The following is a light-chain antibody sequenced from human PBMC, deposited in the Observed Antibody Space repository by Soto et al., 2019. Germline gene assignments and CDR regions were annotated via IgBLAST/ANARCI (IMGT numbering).Light chain of an antibody. Sequence: DIVMTQSPLSLPVTPGEPVSISCRSSQSLLHSNAYYYLDWYLQKPGQSPQLLIYLGSNRASGVPDRLSGSGSGTDFTVKISRVEAEDVGVYYCMEALQARTCGQETKVDIK. J-gene: IGKJ1*01. CDR2: LGS. V-gene: IGKV2-28*01. CDR1: QSLLHSNAYYY. CDR3: MEALQART.